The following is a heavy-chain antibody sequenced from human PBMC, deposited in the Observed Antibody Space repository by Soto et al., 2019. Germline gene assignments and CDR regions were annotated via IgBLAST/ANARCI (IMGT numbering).Heavy chain of an antibody. V-gene: IGHV1-69*04. CDR2: IIPILGIA. J-gene: IGHJ6*02. D-gene: IGHD3-9*01. CDR3: ARDATDSAYYDILTGYYRDYYYGMDV. Sequence: SVKISCKTSGGTFSSYTISWVRQAPGQGLEWMGRIIPILGIANYAQKIQGRVTITADKSTSTAYMELSSLSSEDTAVYYCARDATDSAYYDILTGYYRDYYYGMDVWG. CDR1: GGTFSSYT.